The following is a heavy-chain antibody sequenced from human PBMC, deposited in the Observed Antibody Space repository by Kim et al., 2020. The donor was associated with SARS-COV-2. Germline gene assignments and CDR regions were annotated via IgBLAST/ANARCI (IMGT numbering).Heavy chain of an antibody. D-gene: IGHD3-10*01. CDR3: AKDRGFGELQGFGG. Sequence: YEYSVRGGYTISRENAKNSLYLQMNSLGADDTALYYCAKDRGFGELQGFGGWGQGTLVTVSS. J-gene: IGHJ4*02. V-gene: IGHV3-9*01.